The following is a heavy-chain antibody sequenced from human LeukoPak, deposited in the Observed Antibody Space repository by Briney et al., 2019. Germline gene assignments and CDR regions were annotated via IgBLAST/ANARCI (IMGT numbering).Heavy chain of an antibody. Sequence: ASVNVSCKASGYTFPSYDINGVRQATGQGLEWMGWMNPNSGNTGYAQKFQGRVTMTRNTSISTAYMELSSLRSEDTAVYYCARDAPYSSSPMGGQGTLVTVSS. CDR2: MNPNSGNT. D-gene: IGHD6-13*01. CDR3: ARDAPYSSSPM. CDR1: GYTFPSYD. V-gene: IGHV1-8*01. J-gene: IGHJ4*02.